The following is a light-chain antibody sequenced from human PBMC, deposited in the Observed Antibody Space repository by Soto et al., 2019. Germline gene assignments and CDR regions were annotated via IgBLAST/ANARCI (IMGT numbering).Light chain of an antibody. CDR1: QSVSSY. V-gene: IGKV3-11*01. CDR3: QQLSNWAPT. Sequence: EIVLTQSPATLSLAPGARATLSGSASQSVSSYLAWYQQKPGQAPRLLIYAASNRATGIPARFSGSVSVTDFTLTISSLEPEDFAVYYCQQLSNWAPTFGQGTLLEIK. CDR2: AAS. J-gene: IGKJ5*01.